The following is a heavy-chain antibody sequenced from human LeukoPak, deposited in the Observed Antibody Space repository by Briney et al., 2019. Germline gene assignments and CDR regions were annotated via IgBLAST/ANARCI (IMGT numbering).Heavy chain of an antibody. D-gene: IGHD2-15*01. CDR3: ARDHCYAFDN. J-gene: IGHJ4*01. V-gene: IGHV3-48*01. Sequence: GGSLRLSCAASGFNFIDYSMNWVRQAPGKGLEWISYIGISSGNTKYADSVKGRFTISRDKARNSLYLQMNSLRVEDTAVYYCARDHCYAFDNWGHGTLVTVSS. CDR2: IGISSGNT. CDR1: GFNFIDYS.